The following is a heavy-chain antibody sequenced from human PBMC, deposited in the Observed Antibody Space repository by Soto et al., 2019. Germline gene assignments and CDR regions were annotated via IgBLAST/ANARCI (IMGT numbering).Heavy chain of an antibody. V-gene: IGHV4-31*03. CDR1: GDSISSGGYY. J-gene: IGHJ6*02. CDR2: ISYTGST. Sequence: SETLSLTCTVSGDSISSGGYYWDWIRQHPGKGLEWIGYISYTGSTYYNPSLKSRVTISVDTSKNQFSLKLSSVTAADTAVYYCAFFAAAGSGSYYKRRYYYGMDVWGQGTTVTVSS. D-gene: IGHD3-10*01. CDR3: AFFAAAGSGSYYKRRYYYGMDV.